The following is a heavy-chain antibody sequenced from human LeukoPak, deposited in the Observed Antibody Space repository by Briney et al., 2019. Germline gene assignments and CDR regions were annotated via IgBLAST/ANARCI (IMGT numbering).Heavy chain of an antibody. CDR2: IRYDGSNK. CDR1: GFTFSSYG. D-gene: IGHD2-2*02. J-gene: IGHJ6*03. CDR3: AKDRGCSSTSCYTRSLYYYYYYMDV. Sequence: GGSLRLSCAASGFTFSSYGMHWVRQAPGKGLEWVAFIRYDGSNKYYADSVKGRFTISRDNSKNTLYLQMNSLRAEDTAVYYCAKDRGCSSTSCYTRSLYYYYYYMDVWGKGTTVTVSS. V-gene: IGHV3-30*02.